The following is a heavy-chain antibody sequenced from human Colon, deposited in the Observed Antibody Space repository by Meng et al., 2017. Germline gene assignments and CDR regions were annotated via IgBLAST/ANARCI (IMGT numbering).Heavy chain of an antibody. CDR1: GFTFSNAY. CDR3: STVGDYDSSGS. V-gene: IGHV3-15*01. D-gene: IGHD3-22*01. Sequence: GESLKISCAASGFTFSNAYLSWVRQAPGEGLEWVGRIKGNSAGGTADYGAPVKGRFTISRDDSKNTLYLQMNSLKTEDTAVYFCSTVGDYDSSGSWGRGTL. J-gene: IGHJ5*02. CDR2: IKGNSAGGTA.